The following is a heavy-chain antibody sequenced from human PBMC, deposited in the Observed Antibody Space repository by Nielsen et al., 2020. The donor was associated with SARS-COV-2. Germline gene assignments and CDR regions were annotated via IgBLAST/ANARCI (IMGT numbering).Heavy chain of an antibody. CDR1: GGTFSSYA. CDR3: ARDSGPQYYYYYYMDV. D-gene: IGHD1-26*01. J-gene: IGHJ6*03. Sequence: SVKVSCKASGGTFSSYAISWVRQAPGQGLEWMGGIIPIFGTANYAQKFQGRVTITADESTSTAYMELSSLRSEDTAVYYCARDSGPQYYYYYYMDVWGKGTTVTVSS. CDR2: IIPIFGTA. V-gene: IGHV1-69*13.